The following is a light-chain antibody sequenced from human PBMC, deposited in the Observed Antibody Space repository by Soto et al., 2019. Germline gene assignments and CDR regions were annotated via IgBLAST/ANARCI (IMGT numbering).Light chain of an antibody. J-gene: IGKJ4*01. CDR2: DAS. Sequence: DIQMTQSPSSLSGSVGDRVPISCQASRPISESLNGYHQKPGKAPTLLIYDASKLEAGVPSRFSGAGSRADFIVNISSMRPEGNGTYHCHEYDNLPLALGEGKKVEI. CDR3: HEYDNLPLA. V-gene: IGKV1-33*01. CDR1: RPISES.